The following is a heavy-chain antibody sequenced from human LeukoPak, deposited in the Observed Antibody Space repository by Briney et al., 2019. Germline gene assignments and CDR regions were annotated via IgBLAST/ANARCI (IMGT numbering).Heavy chain of an antibody. D-gene: IGHD6-19*01. J-gene: IGHJ4*02. CDR3: AREVAPDSSGWLGY. V-gene: IGHV3-30-3*01. Sequence: GRSLRLSCAASGFTFSSYAMHWVRQAPGKGLEWVAVISYDGSNKYYADSVKGRFTISRDNSKNTLYLQMNSLRAEDTAVYYCAREVAPDSSGWLGYWGQGTLVTVSS. CDR2: ISYDGSNK. CDR1: GFTFSSYA.